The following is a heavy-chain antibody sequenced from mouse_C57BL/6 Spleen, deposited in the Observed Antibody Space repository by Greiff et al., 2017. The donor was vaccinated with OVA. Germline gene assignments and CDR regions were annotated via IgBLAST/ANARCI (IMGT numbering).Heavy chain of an antibody. Sequence: VQLQQPGAELVKPGASVKLSCKASGYTFTSYWMHWVKQRPGQGLEWIGMIHPNSGSTNYNEKFKSKATLTVDKSSSTAYMQLSSLTSEDSAVYYCARGKTMTNYFDYWGQGTTRTVSS. CDR2: IHPNSGST. J-gene: IGHJ2*01. CDR1: GYTFTSYW. CDR3: ARGKTMTNYFDY. V-gene: IGHV1-64*01. D-gene: IGHD2-4*01.